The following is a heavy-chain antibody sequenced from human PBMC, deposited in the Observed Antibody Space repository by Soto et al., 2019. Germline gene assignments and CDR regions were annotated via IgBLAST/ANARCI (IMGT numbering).Heavy chain of an antibody. CDR2: IWYDGGNK. Sequence: GGSLRLSCAASGFNFSSYVMHWVRQAPGKGLEWVAVIWYDGGNKYYADYVKGRFTISRDNSKNTLYLQMNSLRAEDTAVYYCARDGQWLPRDGLRSSYYFDYWGQGTLVTVSS. V-gene: IGHV3-33*01. CDR1: GFNFSSYV. J-gene: IGHJ4*02. D-gene: IGHD6-19*01. CDR3: ARDGQWLPRDGLRSSYYFDY.